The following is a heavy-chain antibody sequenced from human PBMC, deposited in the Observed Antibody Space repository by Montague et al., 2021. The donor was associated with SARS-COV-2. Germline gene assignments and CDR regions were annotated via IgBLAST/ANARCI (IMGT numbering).Heavy chain of an antibody. D-gene: IGHD3-10*01. CDR3: ARDLREIGGMDV. V-gene: IGHV3-66*02. J-gene: IGHJ6*02. CDR2: LYSGGST. Sequence: SLRLSCPASGITVSSNYMSWVRQAPGKGLEWVSLLYSGGSTFYADSVKGRFTISRDNSKNTLYLQMNSLRPEDTAVYYCARDLREIGGMDVWGQGTTVTVSS. CDR1: GITVSSNY.